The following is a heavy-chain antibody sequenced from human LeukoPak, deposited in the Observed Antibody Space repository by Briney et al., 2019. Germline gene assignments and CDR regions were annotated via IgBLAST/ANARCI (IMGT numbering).Heavy chain of an antibody. Sequence: GGSLRLSCAGSGFTFNNAWMTWVRQAPEKGLEWVGRIKSKTDGGTTDYAAPVKDRFTISRDDSKSTLYLQMNSLQTEDTGVYYCTTELVWFGVLAHWGQGTLATVSS. J-gene: IGHJ4*02. CDR2: IKSKTDGGTT. CDR3: TTELVWFGVLAH. D-gene: IGHD3-10*01. CDR1: GFTFNNAW. V-gene: IGHV3-15*01.